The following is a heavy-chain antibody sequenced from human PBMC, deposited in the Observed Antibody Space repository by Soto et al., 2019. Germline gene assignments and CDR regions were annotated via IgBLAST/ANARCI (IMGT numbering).Heavy chain of an antibody. CDR2: ISYDGSNK. D-gene: IGHD6-19*01. V-gene: IGHV3-30*03. Sequence: GGSLGLSCAASGFTFRSYGMHWVRQAPGKGLEWVAVISYDGSNKYYADSVKGRFTISRDNSKNTLYLQMNSLRAEDTAVYYCAAWSQGGWYWYFDLWGRGTLVTVSS. CDR1: GFTFRSYG. J-gene: IGHJ2*01. CDR3: AAWSQGGWYWYFDL.